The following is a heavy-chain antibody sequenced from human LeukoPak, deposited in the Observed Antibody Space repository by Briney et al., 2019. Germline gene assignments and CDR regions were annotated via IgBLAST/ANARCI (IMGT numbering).Heavy chain of an antibody. J-gene: IGHJ6*02. D-gene: IGHD6-19*01. CDR1: GGTFSSYA. CDR2: IIPILGIA. V-gene: IGHV1-69*04. Sequence: AASVKVSCKASGGTFSSYAISWVRQAPGQGLEWMGRIIPILGIANYAQKFQGRVTITADKSTSTAYMELSSLRSEDTAVYYCARGSIAVAGVYYYYGMDVWGQGTTDTVSS. CDR3: ARGSIAVAGVYYYYGMDV.